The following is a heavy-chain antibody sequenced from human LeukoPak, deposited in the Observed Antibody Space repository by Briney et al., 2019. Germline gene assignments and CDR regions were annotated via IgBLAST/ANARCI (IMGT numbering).Heavy chain of an antibody. CDR3: ARGTPDSSGYYLFDY. CDR1: GGTFSSYA. Sequence: ASVKVSCKASGGTFSSYAISWVRQAPGQGLEWMGGIIPIFGTANYAQKFQGRVTITADESTSTAYMELSSLRSEDTAVYYCARGTPDSSGYYLFDYWGQGTLVTVSS. D-gene: IGHD3-22*01. J-gene: IGHJ4*02. V-gene: IGHV1-69*01. CDR2: IIPIFGTA.